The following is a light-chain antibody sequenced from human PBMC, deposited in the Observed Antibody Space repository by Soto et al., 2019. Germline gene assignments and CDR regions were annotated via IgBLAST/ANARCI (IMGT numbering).Light chain of an antibody. V-gene: IGLV7-43*01. CDR3: LLYYGGVHV. J-gene: IGLJ7*01. Sequence: QAVVTQEPSVTVSPGGTVTLTCASSTGAVTSTNYPNWFQQKPGQAPRPLIYSTTNKHSWTPARFSGSLLGGKAALTLSRVQPEDEAEYYCLLYYGGVHVFGTGTQLTVL. CDR2: STT. CDR1: TGAVTSTNY.